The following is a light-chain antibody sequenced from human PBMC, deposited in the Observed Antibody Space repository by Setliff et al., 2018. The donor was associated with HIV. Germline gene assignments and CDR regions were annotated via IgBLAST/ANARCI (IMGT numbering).Light chain of an antibody. CDR1: SSDVGGYNY. CDR3: NSYTTSGTRV. Sequence: SALAQPASVSGSPGQSITISCTGTSSDVGGYNYVSWYQQHPGKAPKLMIYEVSNRPSGVSNRFSGSKSVNTASLTISGLQTEDEADYYCNSYTTSGTRVFGTGTKVTVL. CDR2: EVS. J-gene: IGLJ1*01. V-gene: IGLV2-14*01.